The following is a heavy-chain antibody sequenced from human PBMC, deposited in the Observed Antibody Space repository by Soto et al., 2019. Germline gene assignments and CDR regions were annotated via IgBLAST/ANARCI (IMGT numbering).Heavy chain of an antibody. CDR1: GYTFTSYA. CDR3: AREGSHGYCYFDY. CDR2: INTANGNT. V-gene: IGHV1-3*04. D-gene: IGHD3-22*01. J-gene: IGHJ4*02. Sequence: QVQLVQSGADVQKPGASVKVSCKASGYTFTSYAIHWVRQDPGQRLEWLGWINTANGNTKYSQNFQGRVTINRDTYASTAYMELSSLRSEDTAVYYCAREGSHGYCYFDYWVQGTLVTVSS.